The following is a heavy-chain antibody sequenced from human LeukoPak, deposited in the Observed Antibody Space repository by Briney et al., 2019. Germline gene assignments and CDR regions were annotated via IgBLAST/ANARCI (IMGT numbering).Heavy chain of an antibody. J-gene: IGHJ4*02. V-gene: IGHV3-7*01. CDR1: GFTFSSCW. CDR2: MKDDGSKI. D-gene: IGHD3-16*01. Sequence: GSLRLSCAASGFTFSSCWFSWGRQAPPKGLEWGANMKDDGSKIYYVDSVKSRFTMSIDNAKNSLYLQMNRLRVEDTAVYYCGRGKPGGAVALDHWGQGTLVTVST. CDR3: GRGKPGGAVALDH.